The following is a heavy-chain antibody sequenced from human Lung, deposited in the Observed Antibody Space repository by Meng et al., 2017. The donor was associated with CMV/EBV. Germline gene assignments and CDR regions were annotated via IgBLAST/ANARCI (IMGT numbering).Heavy chain of an antibody. D-gene: IGHD2/OR15-2a*01. CDR1: GFSFSSYG. V-gene: IGHV3-30*02. CDR3: AKLESPIVYEKIFDI. CDR2: IHYGTNDK. J-gene: IGHJ3*02. Sequence: LTXXASGFSFSSYGMHWVRQAPGKGLEWVAFIHYGTNDKYYADSVKGRFTISRDNSKNTLYLQMYSLRAEDTAVYYCAKLESPIVYEKIFDIWGQGTXVTVSS.